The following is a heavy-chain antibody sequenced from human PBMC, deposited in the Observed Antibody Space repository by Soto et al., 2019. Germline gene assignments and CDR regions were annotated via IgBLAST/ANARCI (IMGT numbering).Heavy chain of an antibody. Sequence: PSETLSPTSTVSGGSISSYYWSWIRQPPGKGLEWIGNIYYSGSTNYNPSLKSRVTISVDTSKNQFSLKLNSMTAADTAVYYCARHNYGSGSTYFDYWGQGTLVTV. D-gene: IGHD3-10*01. CDR1: GGSISSYY. CDR3: ARHNYGSGSTYFDY. J-gene: IGHJ4*02. V-gene: IGHV4-59*08. CDR2: IYYSGST.